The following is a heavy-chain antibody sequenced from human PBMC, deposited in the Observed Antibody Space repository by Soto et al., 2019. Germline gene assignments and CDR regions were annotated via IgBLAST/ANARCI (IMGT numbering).Heavy chain of an antibody. CDR3: TREDSIIIPAVADF. D-gene: IGHD6-19*01. CDR2: IYTDGST. CDR1: GFTVSSNY. V-gene: IGHV3-53*01. J-gene: IGHJ4*02. Sequence: PGGSLRLSCAASGFTVSSNYMSWVRQAPGKGLEWVSSIYTDGSTHYADSVKGRFTISRDNARNSVSLQMDNLRAEDTAVYYCTREDSIIIPAVADFWGQGTLVTVSS.